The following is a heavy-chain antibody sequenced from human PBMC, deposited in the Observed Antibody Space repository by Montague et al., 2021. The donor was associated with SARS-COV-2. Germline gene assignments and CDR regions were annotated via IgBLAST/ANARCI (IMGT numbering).Heavy chain of an antibody. V-gene: IGHV1-8*01. D-gene: IGHD2-2*01. CDR3: ARGRNFQLSFEYHYGMDV. Sequence: SVKVSCKASAYTFTSFDIHWVRQAPGQGLEWMGWVNPNSANTGYAQKFQGRVTMTRNIAVSTAYMELNSLRSEDTAVYYCARGRNFQLSFEYHYGMDVWGQGTTITVSS. J-gene: IGHJ6*02. CDR2: VNPNSANT. CDR1: AYTFTSFD.